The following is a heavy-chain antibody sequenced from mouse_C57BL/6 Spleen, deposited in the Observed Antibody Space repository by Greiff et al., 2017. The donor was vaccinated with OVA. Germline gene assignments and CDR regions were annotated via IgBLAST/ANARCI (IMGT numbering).Heavy chain of an antibody. J-gene: IGHJ3*01. CDR1: GYTFTSYW. Sequence: VQLQQPGAELVRPGTSVKLSCKASGYTFTSYWMHWVKQRPGQGLEWIGVIDPSDSYTNYNQKFKGKATLTVDTSSSTAYMQLSSLTSEDSAVDYCARSDSNYPWFAYWGQGTLVTVSA. CDR2: IDPSDSYT. D-gene: IGHD2-5*01. V-gene: IGHV1-59*01. CDR3: ARSDSNYPWFAY.